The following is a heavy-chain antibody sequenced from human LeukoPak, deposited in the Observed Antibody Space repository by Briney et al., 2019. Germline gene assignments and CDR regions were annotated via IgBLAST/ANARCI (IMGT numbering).Heavy chain of an antibody. CDR3: ARETPVVGDAFDI. V-gene: IGHV1-2*02. Sequence: ASXXVTCKASGYTFTGYYMHWVRQAPGQGLEWMGWINPNSGGTNYAQKFQGRVTMTRDTAISTAYMELSRLRSDDTAVYYCARETPVVGDAFDIWGQGTMVTVS. CDR1: GYTFTGYY. J-gene: IGHJ3*02. CDR2: INPNSGGT. D-gene: IGHD2-2*01.